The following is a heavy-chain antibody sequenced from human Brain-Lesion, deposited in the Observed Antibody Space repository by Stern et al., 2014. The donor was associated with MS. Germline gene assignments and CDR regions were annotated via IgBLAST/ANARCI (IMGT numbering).Heavy chain of an antibody. D-gene: IGHD2-2*01. CDR2: IFTVAST. J-gene: IGHJ6*02. V-gene: IGHV4-61*02. Sequence: QVQLVQSGPGLVKPSQTLSLSCTVSGGSISSGGYYWGWIRPPAGKGLEWIGRIFTVASTSYNPSLKSRFPISIDPSKNQFSLRLNSMTAADTAVYYCARGRVVPGFQYYATDVWGQGTTVIVSS. CDR1: GGSISSGGYY. CDR3: ARGRVVPGFQYYATDV.